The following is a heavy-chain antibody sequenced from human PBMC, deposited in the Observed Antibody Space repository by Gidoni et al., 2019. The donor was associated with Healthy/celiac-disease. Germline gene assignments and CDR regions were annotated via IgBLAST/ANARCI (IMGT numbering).Heavy chain of an antibody. D-gene: IGHD5-18*01. Sequence: QVQLVQSGAEVKKPGASVKVSCKASGYTFTGYYMHWVRQAPGQGLEWMGWINPNSGGTNDAQKFQGRVTMTRDTSISTAYMELSRLRSDDTAVYYCARGGQDGYSYALDYYYYMDVWGKGTTVTVSS. V-gene: IGHV1-2*02. CDR2: INPNSGGT. CDR3: ARGGQDGYSYALDYYYYMDV. J-gene: IGHJ6*03. CDR1: GYTFTGYY.